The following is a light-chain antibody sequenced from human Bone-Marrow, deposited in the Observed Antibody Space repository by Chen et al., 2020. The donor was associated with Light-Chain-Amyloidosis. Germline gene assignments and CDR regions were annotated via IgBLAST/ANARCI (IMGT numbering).Light chain of an antibody. Sequence: SSELTPPASVSVAPGQTDTIACGGNNIGSTSVHWYQQTPGQAPLLVVYDDSDRPSGIPERLSGSNSGNTATLTISRVEAGDEADYYCQVWDRSSDRPVFGGGTKLTVL. J-gene: IGLJ3*02. CDR3: QVWDRSSDRPV. V-gene: IGLV3-21*02. CDR2: DDS. CDR1: NIGSTS.